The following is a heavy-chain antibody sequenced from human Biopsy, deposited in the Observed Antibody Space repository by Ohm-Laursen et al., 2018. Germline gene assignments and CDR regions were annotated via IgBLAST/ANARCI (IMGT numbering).Heavy chain of an antibody. D-gene: IGHD3-3*01. CDR2: LFTSGTT. CDR1: GGSINSYY. CDR3: ARTPRDSFWSGSYKRGLWFDP. Sequence: SDTLSLTWAVSGGSINSYYWSWMRQPAGKGLEWIGRLFTSGTTNYSPSLNNRVTISKDTSKNQFSLQLSSVTAADTAVYYCARTPRDSFWSGSYKRGLWFDPWGQGTLVTVSS. J-gene: IGHJ5*02. V-gene: IGHV4-4*07.